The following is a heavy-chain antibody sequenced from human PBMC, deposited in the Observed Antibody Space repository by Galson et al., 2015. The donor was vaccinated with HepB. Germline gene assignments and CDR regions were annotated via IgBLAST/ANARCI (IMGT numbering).Heavy chain of an antibody. CDR2: IGSDGNFI. CDR1: GFTFGNSW. Sequence: SLRLSCAASGFTFGNSWMHWVREVPGKGLLWVSGIGSDGNFITYADSVKGRFTISRDNAKNTLFLQMNSLRAEDTAVYYCARGDHGGNSPESWGRGTLVTVSS. V-gene: IGHV3-74*01. D-gene: IGHD4-23*01. J-gene: IGHJ5*02. CDR3: ARGDHGGNSPES.